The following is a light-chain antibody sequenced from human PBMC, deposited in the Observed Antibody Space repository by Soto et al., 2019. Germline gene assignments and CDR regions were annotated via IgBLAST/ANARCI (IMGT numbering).Light chain of an antibody. Sequence: QSVLTQPPSASATPGQTVTISCSGRYSNNGSNFVSWYQRLPGTAPKLLIYSINQRPSGVPDRFSGSKSGTSASLTISGLQSEDEADYCCSSWDDSLDGPVFGGGTKLTVL. J-gene: IGLJ3*02. CDR1: YSNNGSNF. CDR2: SIN. CDR3: SSWDDSLDGPV. V-gene: IGLV1-44*01.